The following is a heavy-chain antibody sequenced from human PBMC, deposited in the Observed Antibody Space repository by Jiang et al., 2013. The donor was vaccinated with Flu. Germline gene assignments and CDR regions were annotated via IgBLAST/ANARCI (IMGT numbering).Heavy chain of an antibody. CDR1: GYTFTSYA. Sequence: GAEVKKPGASVKVSCKASGYTFTSYAMHWVRQAPGQGLEWMGGIIPIFGTANYAQKFQGRVTITADESTSTAYMELSSLRSEDTAVYYCARDLYSSGWYFDLWGRGTLVTVSS. D-gene: IGHD6-19*01. CDR3: ARDLYSSGWYFDL. CDR2: IIPIFGTA. J-gene: IGHJ2*01. V-gene: IGHV1-69*13.